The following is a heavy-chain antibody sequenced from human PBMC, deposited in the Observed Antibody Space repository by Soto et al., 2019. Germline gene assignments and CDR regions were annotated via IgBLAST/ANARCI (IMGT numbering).Heavy chain of an antibody. CDR2: MYYSGNA. CDR1: GASISSYY. D-gene: IGHD1-26*01. J-gene: IGHJ4*02. V-gene: IGHV4-59*01. CDR3: AREYPVHSAYFDY. Sequence: SETLSLTCTVSGASISSYYWSCIRQSPGKGLEWIGYMYYSGNANYNPSLRSRITISVDTSKNQFSLNLNSVTAADTAVYYCAREYPVHSAYFDYWGQGILVTVS.